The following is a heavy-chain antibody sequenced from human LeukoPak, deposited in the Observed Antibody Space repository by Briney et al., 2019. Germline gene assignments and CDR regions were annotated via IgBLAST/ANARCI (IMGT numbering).Heavy chain of an antibody. CDR1: GGSISSYY. Sequence: SETLSLTCTVSGGSISSYYWSWIRQPPGKGLEWIGYIYYSGSTNYNPSLKSRVTISVDTSRDQFSLKLSSVTAADTAVYYCARGVGMSYSGSGNYYRHWGQGSLVTVSS. V-gene: IGHV4-59*01. CDR2: IYYSGST. J-gene: IGHJ4*02. CDR3: ARGVGMSYSGSGNYYRH. D-gene: IGHD3-10*01.